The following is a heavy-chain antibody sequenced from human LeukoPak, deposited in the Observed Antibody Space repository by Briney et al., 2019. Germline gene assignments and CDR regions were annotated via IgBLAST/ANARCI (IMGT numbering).Heavy chain of an antibody. CDR3: ARLSITMVRGLGSNWFDP. J-gene: IGHJ5*02. D-gene: IGHD3-10*01. Sequence: SETLSLTCTVSGYSISSGYYWGWIRQPPGKGLEWIGSIYHSGSTYYNPSLKSRVTISVDTAKNQFSLKLSSVTAADTAVYYSARLSITMVRGLGSNWFDPWGQGTLVTVSS. CDR2: IYHSGST. V-gene: IGHV4-38-2*02. CDR1: GYSISSGYY.